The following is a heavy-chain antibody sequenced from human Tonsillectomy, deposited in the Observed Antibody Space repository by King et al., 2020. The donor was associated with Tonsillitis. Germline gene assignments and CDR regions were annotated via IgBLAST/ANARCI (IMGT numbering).Heavy chain of an antibody. Sequence: VQLVESGAEVKKPGASVKVSCKASGYTFTSYDINWVRQATGQGLEWMGWMNPNSDNTGYAQKFQGRITMTRNNSISTAYMELSSLRSEDTAVYYCVRGVHYVRVYYYGMDVWGQGTTVTVSS. CDR2: MNPNSDNT. V-gene: IGHV1-8*01. CDR1: GYTFTSYD. D-gene: IGHD3-10*02. J-gene: IGHJ6*02. CDR3: VRGVHYVRVYYYGMDV.